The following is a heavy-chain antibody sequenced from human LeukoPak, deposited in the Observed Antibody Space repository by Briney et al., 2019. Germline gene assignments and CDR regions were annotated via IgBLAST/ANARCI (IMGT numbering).Heavy chain of an antibody. D-gene: IGHD3-10*01. J-gene: IGHJ3*02. CDR1: GGSISGSTYY. Sequence: SETLSLTCTVSGGSISGSTYYWGWIRQPPGKGLEWIGSIYYSGTTYYNPSLKSRVIILVDTSKNQFSLKLSSVTAADRAVYYCARHYGDRITMVRGVSGAFDIWGQGTMVTVSS. CDR3: ARHYGDRITMVRGVSGAFDI. CDR2: IYYSGTT. V-gene: IGHV4-39*07.